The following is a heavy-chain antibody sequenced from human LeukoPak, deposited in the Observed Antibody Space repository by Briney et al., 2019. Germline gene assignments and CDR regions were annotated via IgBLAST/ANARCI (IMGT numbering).Heavy chain of an antibody. CDR2: NYPGDSDT. CDR3: EKHVDCSGGTCSLDY. CDR1: GYSFTNSW. D-gene: IGHD2-15*01. Sequence: PGESLKISCKGSGYSFTNSWIGWVRQMPGEGLGGMGINYPGDSDTRYSPSCQGQVTISTNKSINTAYPQWSSLKALDTAMYYCEKHVDCSGGTCSLDYWGQGTLVTVSS. J-gene: IGHJ4*02. V-gene: IGHV5-51*01.